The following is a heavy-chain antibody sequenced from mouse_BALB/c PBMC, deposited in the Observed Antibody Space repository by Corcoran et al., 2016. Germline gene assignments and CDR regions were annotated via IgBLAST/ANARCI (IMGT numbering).Heavy chain of an antibody. V-gene: IGHV1S136*01. CDR1: GYTFTSYV. Sequence: EVKLQQSGPELVKPWASVKMSCKASGYTFTSYVMHWVKQKPGQGLEWIGYINPYNDGTKYNEKFKGKATLTSDKSSSTAYMELSSLPSEDSAVYYCARLYPGIAMDYWGQGTSVTVSS. CDR3: ARLYPGIAMDY. CDR2: INPYNDGT. J-gene: IGHJ4*01.